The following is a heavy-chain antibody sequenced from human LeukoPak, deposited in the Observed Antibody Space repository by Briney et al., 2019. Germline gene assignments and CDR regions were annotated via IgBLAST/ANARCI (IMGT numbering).Heavy chain of an antibody. J-gene: IGHJ6*02. CDR3: ARDETFGELPLPFYYYYGMDV. Sequence: ASVKVSCKASGYTFTSYGISWVRQAPGQGLEWMGWISAYNGNTNYAQKLQGRVTMTTDTSTSTAYMELRSLRSDDTAVYYYARDETFGELPLPFYYYYGMDVWGQGTTVTVSS. CDR1: GYTFTSYG. V-gene: IGHV1-18*01. D-gene: IGHD1-7*01. CDR2: ISAYNGNT.